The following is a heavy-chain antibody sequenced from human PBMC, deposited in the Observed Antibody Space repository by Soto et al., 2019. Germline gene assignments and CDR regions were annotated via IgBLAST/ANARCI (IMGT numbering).Heavy chain of an antibody. V-gene: IGHV4-4*07. J-gene: IGHJ3*02. CDR3: ARDSYDILTGYSVINAFDI. Sequence: SETLSLTCTVSGGSISSYYWSWIRQPAGKGLEWIGRIYTSGSTNYNPSLKSRVTMSVDTSKNQFSLKLSSVTAADTAVYYCARDSYDILTGYSVINAFDIWGQVKMVT. CDR1: GGSISSYY. D-gene: IGHD3-9*01. CDR2: IYTSGST.